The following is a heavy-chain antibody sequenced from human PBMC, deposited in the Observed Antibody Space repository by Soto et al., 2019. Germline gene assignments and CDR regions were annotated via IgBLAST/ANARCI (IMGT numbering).Heavy chain of an antibody. J-gene: IGHJ6*02. D-gene: IGHD3-22*01. V-gene: IGHV3-33*01. CDR3: ARDGDYYDSSGTSMDV. CDR2: IWYDGSNK. CDR1: GFTFSSYG. Sequence: PGGSLRLSCAASGFTFSSYGMHWVRQAPGKGLEWVAVIWYDGSNKYYADSVKGRFTISRDNSKNTLYLQMNSLRAEDTAVYYCARDGDYYDSSGTSMDVWGQGTTVTVSS.